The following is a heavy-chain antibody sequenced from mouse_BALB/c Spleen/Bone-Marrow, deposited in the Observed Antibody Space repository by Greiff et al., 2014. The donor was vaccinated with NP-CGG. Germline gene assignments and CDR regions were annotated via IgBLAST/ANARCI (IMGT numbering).Heavy chain of an antibody. J-gene: IGHJ4*01. CDR1: GYTFTSYW. CDR3: TRGITTVVATRAMDY. Sequence: EVQLQQSGTVLARPGASVKMSCKASGYTFTSYWMHWVKQRPGQGLEWIGAIYPGNSDTSYNQKFKGKAKLTAVTSTSTAYMDLSSPTNEDSAVYYCTRGITTVVATRAMDYWGQGTSVTVSS. V-gene: IGHV1-5*01. D-gene: IGHD1-1*01. CDR2: IYPGNSDT.